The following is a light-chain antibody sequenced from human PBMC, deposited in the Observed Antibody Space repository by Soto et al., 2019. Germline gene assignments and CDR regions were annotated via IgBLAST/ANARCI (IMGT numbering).Light chain of an antibody. CDR3: QQRTSWPT. CDR2: YVS. Sequence: EIVLTQSPATLSLSPGDRATLSCRASQSVTSSLAWFQQKPGQAPSLLIYYVSRRATAIPARFSGSGSGTDFTLTISIQEPEDFAVYCCQQRTSWPTFGGGTKVDIK. J-gene: IGKJ4*01. CDR1: QSVTSS. V-gene: IGKV3-11*01.